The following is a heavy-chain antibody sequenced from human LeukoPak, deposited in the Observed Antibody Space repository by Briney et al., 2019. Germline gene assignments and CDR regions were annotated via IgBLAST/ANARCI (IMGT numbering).Heavy chain of an antibody. D-gene: IGHD5-12*01. CDR1: GFTFSSCN. J-gene: IGHJ4*02. V-gene: IGHV3-21*01. CDR2: INSSSRYI. Sequence: GGSLRLSCAASGFTFSSCNMNWVRQAPGKGLEWVSSINSSSRYIYYADSVKGRFTISRDNAKNSLYLQMNSLRAEDTAVYYCARDSKLRADSGYDLADCWGQGTLVTVSS. CDR3: ARDSKLRADSGYDLADC.